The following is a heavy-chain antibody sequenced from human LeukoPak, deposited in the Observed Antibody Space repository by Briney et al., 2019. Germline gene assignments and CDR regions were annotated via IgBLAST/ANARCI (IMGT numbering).Heavy chain of an antibody. Sequence: SETLSLTCAVYGGSFSGYYWSWIRQPPGKGLEWIGEINHSGSTNYNPSLKSRVTISVDTSKNQFSLKLSSVTAADTAVYYCARGPWGELPVWDAFDIWGQGTMVTVSP. CDR1: GGSFSGYY. J-gene: IGHJ3*02. D-gene: IGHD1-26*01. V-gene: IGHV4-34*01. CDR2: INHSGST. CDR3: ARGPWGELPVWDAFDI.